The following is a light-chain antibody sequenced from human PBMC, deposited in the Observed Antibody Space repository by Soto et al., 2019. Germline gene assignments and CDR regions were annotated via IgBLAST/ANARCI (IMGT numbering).Light chain of an antibody. V-gene: IGLV2-14*01. CDR2: EVN. Sequence: QSALTQPASVSGSPGQSITISCTGTSSDVGGYNYVSWYQQHPGKAPKLMIYEVNNRPSGVSNRFSGSKSGNTASLTISGLQAADESDYYCSSYTSSSTWVFGGGTKLTVL. CDR3: SSYTSSSTWV. CDR1: SSDVGGYNY. J-gene: IGLJ3*02.